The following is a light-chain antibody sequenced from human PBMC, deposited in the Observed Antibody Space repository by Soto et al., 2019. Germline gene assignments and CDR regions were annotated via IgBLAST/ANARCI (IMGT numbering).Light chain of an antibody. CDR3: QQYGSSPET. Sequence: EIVLTQAPATLFLSPGERATLSCRASQSVSSYLAWYQQKPGQAPRLLIYDASTRATGILARFSGSGSGTDFSLTISRLEPEDFAVYYCQQYGSSPETFGQGTKVKS. CDR2: DAS. J-gene: IGKJ1*01. V-gene: IGKV3-20*01. CDR1: QSVSSY.